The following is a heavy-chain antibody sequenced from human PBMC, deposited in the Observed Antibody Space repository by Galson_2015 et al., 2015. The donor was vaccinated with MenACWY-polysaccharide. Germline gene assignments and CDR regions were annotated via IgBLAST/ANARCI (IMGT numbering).Heavy chain of an antibody. V-gene: IGHV3-33*01. CDR2: IQYDGSNK. J-gene: IGHJ3*02. CDR3: AREGSRIVFHAFDI. CDR1: GSRFSNSG. D-gene: IGHD2-2*01. Sequence: SLRLSCAASGSRFSNSGMHWVRQAPGKGLEWVAVIQYDGSNKVYADSVKGLFTISRDNSKNTVFLEMNTLGVEDTAVYYCAREGSRIVFHAFDIWGQGTMVTVSS.